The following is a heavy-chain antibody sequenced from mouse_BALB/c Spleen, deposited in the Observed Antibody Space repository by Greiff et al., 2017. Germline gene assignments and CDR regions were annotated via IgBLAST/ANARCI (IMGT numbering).Heavy chain of an antibody. CDR3: ARKEYGYECYRYFDG. CDR1: GFTFSSYG. CDR2: ISSNGGSN. J-gene: IGHJ1*01. Sequence: EVLLVESGGGLVQPGGSLKLSCAASGFTFSSYGMSWVRQTPDKRLELVATISSNGGSNYYPDSVKVRFTISSDNAKNTLYLQMSSLKSEDKAMYEGARKEYGYECYRYFDGWGAGTTVTVSS. V-gene: IGHV5-6-3*01. D-gene: IGHD2-2*01.